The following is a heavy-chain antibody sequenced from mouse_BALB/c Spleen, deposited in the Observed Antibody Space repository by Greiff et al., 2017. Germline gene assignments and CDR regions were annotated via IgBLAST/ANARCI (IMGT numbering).Heavy chain of an antibody. Sequence: EVKLMESGGGLVQPGGSLKLSCAASGFTFSRYGMSWVRQTPDKRLELVATINSNGGSTYYPDSVKGRFTISRDNAKNTLYLQMSSLKSEDTAMYYCAREGTPYYFDYWGQGTTLTVSS. CDR3: AREGTPYYFDY. J-gene: IGHJ2*01. V-gene: IGHV5-6-3*01. D-gene: IGHD3-3*01. CDR1: GFTFSRYG. CDR2: INSNGGST.